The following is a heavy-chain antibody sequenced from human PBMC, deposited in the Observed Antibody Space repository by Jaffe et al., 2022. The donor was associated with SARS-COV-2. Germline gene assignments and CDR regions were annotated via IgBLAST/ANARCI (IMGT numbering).Heavy chain of an antibody. CDR1: GYTFTGYY. Sequence: QVQLVQSGAEVKKPGASVKVSCKASGYTFTGYYMHWVRQAPGQGLEWMGWINPNSGGTNYAQKFQGWVTMTRDTSISTAYMELSRLRSDDTAVYYCARDPELLWFGESPTGGMDVWGQGTTVTVSS. V-gene: IGHV1-2*04. J-gene: IGHJ6*02. CDR3: ARDPELLWFGESPTGGMDV. D-gene: IGHD3-10*01. CDR2: INPNSGGT.